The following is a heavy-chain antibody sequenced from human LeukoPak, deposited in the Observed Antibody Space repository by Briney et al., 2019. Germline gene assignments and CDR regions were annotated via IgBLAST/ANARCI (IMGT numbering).Heavy chain of an antibody. CDR2: IYYSGST. J-gene: IGHJ6*02. V-gene: IGHV4-59*08. CDR1: GGSISSYY. CDR3: ARVRISALFYYYYGMDV. Sequence: SETLSLTCTVSGGSISSYYWSWIRQPPGKGLEWIGYIYYSGSTNYNPSLKSRVTISVDTSKNQFSLKLSSVTAADTAVYYCARVRISALFYYYYGMDVWGQGTTVTVSS. D-gene: IGHD2-15*01.